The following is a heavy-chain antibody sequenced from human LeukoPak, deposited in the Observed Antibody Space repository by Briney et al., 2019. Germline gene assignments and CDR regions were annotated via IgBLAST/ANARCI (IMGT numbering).Heavy chain of an antibody. CDR1: GFTFSSYA. CDR3: ARDQVSVAGTGIDY. CDR2: SSSGNSI. J-gene: IGHJ4*02. V-gene: IGHV3-48*04. Sequence: GGSLRLSCAASGFTFSSYAMHWVRQAPGKGLEWVSSSGNSISYADSVKGRFTISRDNAKNSLYLQMNSLRAEDTAVYYCARDQVSVAGTGIDYWGQGTLVTVSS. D-gene: IGHD6-13*01.